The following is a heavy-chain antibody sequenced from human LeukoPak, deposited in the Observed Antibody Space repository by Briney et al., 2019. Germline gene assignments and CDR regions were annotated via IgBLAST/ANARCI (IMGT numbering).Heavy chain of an antibody. CDR2: INSDGINT. CDR1: GFTFSNYW. Sequence: PGGSLRLSCAASGFTFSNYWMHWVRQAPGKGLVWVSRINSDGINTSYADSVKGRFTISRDNAKNTLNLQMNSLRADDTALYYCAKSGRRGYSYGSRFKYYYDYWGQGTLVTVSS. CDR3: AKSGRRGYSYGSRFKYYYDY. D-gene: IGHD5-18*01. V-gene: IGHV3-74*01. J-gene: IGHJ4*02.